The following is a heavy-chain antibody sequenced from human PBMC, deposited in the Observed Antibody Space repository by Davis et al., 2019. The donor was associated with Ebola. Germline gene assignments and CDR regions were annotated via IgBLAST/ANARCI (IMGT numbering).Heavy chain of an antibody. CDR1: GFTVSSNY. V-gene: IGHV3-53*04. Sequence: GESLKISCAASGFTVSSNYMSWVRQAPGKGLEWVSVIYSGGSTYYADSVKGRFTISRHNSKNTLYLQMNSLRAEDTAVYYCAKASYGDYSLYYYYGMDVWGQGTTVTVSS. J-gene: IGHJ6*02. D-gene: IGHD4-17*01. CDR2: IYSGGST. CDR3: AKASYGDYSLYYYYGMDV.